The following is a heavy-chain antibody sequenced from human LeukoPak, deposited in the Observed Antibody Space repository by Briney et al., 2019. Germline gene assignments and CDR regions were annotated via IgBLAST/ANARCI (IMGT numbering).Heavy chain of an antibody. D-gene: IGHD2-8*01. V-gene: IGHV4-34*01. J-gene: IGHJ4*02. CDR2: INHSGST. CDR3: ARAPNPDFFDD. CDR1: GGSFSGYY. Sequence: SETLSLTCAVYGGSFSGYYWSWIRQPPGKGLEWIGEINHSGSTNYNPSLKSRVTISVDTSRNQFSLKLSSVTAADTAVYYCARAPNPDFFDDWGQGTLVTVSS.